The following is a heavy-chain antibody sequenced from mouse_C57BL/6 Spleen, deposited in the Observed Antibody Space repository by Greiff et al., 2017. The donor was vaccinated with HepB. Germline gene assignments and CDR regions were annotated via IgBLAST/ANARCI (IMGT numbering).Heavy chain of an antibody. CDR3: ARSAVVAKGLFHYAMDY. CDR1: GYSFTDYN. Sequence: EVQLVESGPELVKPGASVKIFCKASGYSFTDYNMNWVKQSNGKSLEWIGVINPNYGTTSYNQKFKGKATLTVDQSSSTAYMQLNSLTSEDSAVYYCARSAVVAKGLFHYAMDYWGQGTSVTVSS. CDR2: INPNYGTT. V-gene: IGHV1-39*01. D-gene: IGHD1-1*01. J-gene: IGHJ4*01.